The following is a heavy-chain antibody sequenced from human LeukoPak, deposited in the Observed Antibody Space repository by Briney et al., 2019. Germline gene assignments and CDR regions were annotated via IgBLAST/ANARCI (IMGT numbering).Heavy chain of an antibody. CDR1: GYTFTGYY. Sequence: ASVKVSCKASGYTFTGYYMHWVRQAPGQRLEWMGYIYPNSGATKYAQKFQGRVTMTRDTSISTAYMELSGLRSDDTAVYYCGTLLSNGPFDYWGQGSLVTVSS. CDR2: IYPNSGAT. CDR3: GTLLSNGPFDY. J-gene: IGHJ4*02. V-gene: IGHV1-2*02.